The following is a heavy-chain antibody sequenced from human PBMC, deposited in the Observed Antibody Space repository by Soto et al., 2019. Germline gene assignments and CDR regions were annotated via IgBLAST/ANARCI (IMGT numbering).Heavy chain of an antibody. CDR1: GFTFSTYS. CDR2: ITSSSSYI. J-gene: IGHJ4*02. Sequence: GGSLRLSCAASGFTFSTYSMNWVRQAPGKGLEWVSSITSSSSYIYYADSVKGRFTISRDNAKNSLYLQMNSLRAEDTAVYYCARGGSYYYDSSASLDSWGQGTLVTV. CDR3: ARGGSYYYDSSASLDS. V-gene: IGHV3-21*01. D-gene: IGHD3-22*01.